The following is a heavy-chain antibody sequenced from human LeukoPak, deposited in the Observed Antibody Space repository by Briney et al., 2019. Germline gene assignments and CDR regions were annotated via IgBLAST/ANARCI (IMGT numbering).Heavy chain of an antibody. Sequence: PSETLSLTCTVSGGSISSYYWSWIRQPPGKGLEWVSYISSGGRTTFYADSVKGRFTISRDNAKNSLYMQMDSLRAEDTAVYYCAGRFVSWGQGTLVTVSS. J-gene: IGHJ4*02. CDR1: GGSISSYY. CDR2: ISSGGRTT. CDR3: AGRFVS. V-gene: IGHV3-11*04.